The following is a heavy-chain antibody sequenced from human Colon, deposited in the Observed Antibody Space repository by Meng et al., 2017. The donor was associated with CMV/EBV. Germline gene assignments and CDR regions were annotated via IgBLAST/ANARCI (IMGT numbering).Heavy chain of an antibody. V-gene: IGHV3-23*01. CDR3: ARGVYGMDV. J-gene: IGHJ6*02. CDR1: GFTFSSYA. Sequence: GESLKISCAASGFTFSSYAMSWVRQAPGKGLEWVSGISGSGGSTYYADSVKGRFTISRDNSKNTLYLQMNSLRAEDTAVYYCARGVYGMDVWGQGTTVTVSS. CDR2: ISGSGGST.